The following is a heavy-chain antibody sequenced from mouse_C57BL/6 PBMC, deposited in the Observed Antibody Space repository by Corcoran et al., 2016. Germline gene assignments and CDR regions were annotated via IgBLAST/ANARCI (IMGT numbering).Heavy chain of an antibody. CDR2: IYWDDDK. CDR3: ARRAHYDGYYEYYAMDY. Sequence: QVPLKEPAPGILQSSQTLSLICSFSGFSLSTSGMGVSWIRQPSGKGLEWLAHIYWDDDKRYNPSLKSRLTISKDTSRNQVFLKITSVDTADTATYYCARRAHYDGYYEYYAMDYWGQGTSVTGSS. D-gene: IGHD2-3*01. V-gene: IGHV8-12*01. J-gene: IGHJ4*01. CDR1: GFSLSTSGMG.